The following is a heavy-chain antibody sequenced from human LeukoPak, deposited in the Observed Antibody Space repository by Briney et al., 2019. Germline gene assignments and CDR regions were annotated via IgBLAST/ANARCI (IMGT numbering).Heavy chain of an antibody. D-gene: IGHD5-24*01. CDR3: VREGTSGNGDGYNSYDY. V-gene: IGHV3-33*01. CDR1: GFTFSHFG. Sequence: GGSLRLSCAATGFTFSHFGMHGAGQAPGKGLEWVAVIWYNGRNQYYRDSVKGRFTISRDNFKNTLHLQMNSLRVEDTAMYYCVREGTSGNGDGYNSYDYWGQGTLVTVSS. CDR2: IWYNGRNQ. J-gene: IGHJ4*02.